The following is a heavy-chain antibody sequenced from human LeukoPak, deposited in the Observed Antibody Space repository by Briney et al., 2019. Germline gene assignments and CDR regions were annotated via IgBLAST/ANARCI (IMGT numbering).Heavy chain of an antibody. Sequence: ASVKVSCKASGYTFTSYYMHWVQQAPGQGLEWMGIINPSGGSTGYAQKFQGRVTMTRDMSTSTVYMELSSLRSEDTAVYYCARVGDYVWGSYRYSYDYWGQGTLVTVSS. CDR2: INPSGGST. D-gene: IGHD3-16*02. V-gene: IGHV1-46*01. CDR3: ARVGDYVWGSYRYSYDY. J-gene: IGHJ4*02. CDR1: GYTFTSYY.